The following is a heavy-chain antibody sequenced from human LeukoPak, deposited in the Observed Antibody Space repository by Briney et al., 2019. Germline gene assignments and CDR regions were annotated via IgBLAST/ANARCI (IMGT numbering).Heavy chain of an antibody. V-gene: IGHV3-21*04. J-gene: IGHJ3*02. CDR3: AKNLGPYYYDSSGLAFDI. D-gene: IGHD3-22*01. CDR2: ITSSSDYI. Sequence: GGSLRLSCAASGFTLPSYSIHWVRQAPGKGLEWVSSITSSSDYIYYADSVKGRFTISRDNSKNTLYLQMNSLRAEDTAVYYCAKNLGPYYYDSSGLAFDIWGQGTMVTVSS. CDR1: GFTLPSYS.